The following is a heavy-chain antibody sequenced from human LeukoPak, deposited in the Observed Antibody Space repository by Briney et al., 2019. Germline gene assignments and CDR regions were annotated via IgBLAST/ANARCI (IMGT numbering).Heavy chain of an antibody. V-gene: IGHV4-59*01. CDR2: IYYSGST. J-gene: IGHJ4*02. CDR1: GGSISSYY. Sequence: SETLSLTCTVSGGSISSYYWSWIRQPPGKGLEWIGYIYYSGSTNYNPSLKSRVTISVDTSKNQFSVKLSSVTGEDTVVYYCARRYGDYDYCDYWGQGTLVTVSS. D-gene: IGHD4-17*01. CDR3: ARRYGDYDYCDY.